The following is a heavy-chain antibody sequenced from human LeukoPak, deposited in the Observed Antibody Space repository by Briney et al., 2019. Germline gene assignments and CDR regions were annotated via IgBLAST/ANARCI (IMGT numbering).Heavy chain of an antibody. CDR3: ARDYGSGSYDSSFDY. CDR2: ISAYNGNT. J-gene: IGHJ4*02. V-gene: IGHV1-18*01. D-gene: IGHD3-10*01. Sequence: GASVKVSCKASGYTFINYGISWVRQAPGQGLEWMGWISAYNGNTDYAQKVQGRITMTTDTSTSTAYMELRSLRSDDTAVYYCARDYGSGSYDSSFDYWGQGTLVTVSS. CDR1: GYTFINYG.